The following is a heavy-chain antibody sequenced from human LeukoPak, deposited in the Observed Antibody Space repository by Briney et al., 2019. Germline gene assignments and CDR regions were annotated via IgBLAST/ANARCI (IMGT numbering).Heavy chain of an antibody. CDR1: GYTFNTYG. CDR2: INPNSGGT. CDR3: ARGGQWLAQLY. V-gene: IGHV1-2*02. Sequence: ASVKVSCRTSGYTFNTYGITWVRQAPGQGLEWMGWINPNSGGTNYAQKFQGRVAMTRDTSISTAYMELSRLRSDDTAVYYCARGGQWLAQLYWGQGTLVTVSS. D-gene: IGHD6-19*01. J-gene: IGHJ4*02.